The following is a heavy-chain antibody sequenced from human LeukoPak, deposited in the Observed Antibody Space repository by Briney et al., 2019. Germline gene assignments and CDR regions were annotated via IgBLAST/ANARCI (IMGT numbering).Heavy chain of an antibody. D-gene: IGHD3-10*01. V-gene: IGHV3-23*01. J-gene: IGHJ4*02. Sequence: SGGSLRLSCAASGFTFSSYAMSWVRQAPGKGLEWVSAISGSGGSTYYADSVKGRFTISRDNSKNTLYLQMNSLRAEDTAVYYCAKEYYYGSGSYYHYWGQGTLVTVSS. CDR3: AKEYYYGSGSYYHY. CDR2: ISGSGGST. CDR1: GFTFSSYA.